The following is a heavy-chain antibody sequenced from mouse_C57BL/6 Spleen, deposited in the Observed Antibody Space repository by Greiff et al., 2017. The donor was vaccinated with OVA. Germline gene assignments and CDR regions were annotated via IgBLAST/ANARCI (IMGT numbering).Heavy chain of an antibody. D-gene: IGHD2-4*01. V-gene: IGHV1-77*01. CDR2: IGPGSGST. Sequence: VQLQQSGAELVKPGASVKISCKASGYTFTDYYINWVKQRPGQGLEWIGKIGPGSGSTYYNEKFKGKATLTADKSSSAAYMQLSSLTSEDSAVYFGARQDYDGEAWFAYWGQGTLVTVSA. CDR1: GYTFTDYY. J-gene: IGHJ3*01. CDR3: ARQDYDGEAWFAY.